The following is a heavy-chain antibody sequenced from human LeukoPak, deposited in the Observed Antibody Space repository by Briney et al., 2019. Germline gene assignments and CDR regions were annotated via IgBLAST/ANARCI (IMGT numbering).Heavy chain of an antibody. CDR1: GGSISSGDYY. J-gene: IGHJ5*02. Sequence: SETLPLTCTVSGGSISSGDYYWSWIRQPPGKGLEWIGYIYYSGSTYYNPSLKSRVTISVDTSKNQFSLKLSSVTAADTAVYYCAREGVVVPAAMNGFDPWGQGTLVTVSS. CDR3: AREGVVVPAAMNGFDP. CDR2: IYYSGST. D-gene: IGHD2-2*01. V-gene: IGHV4-30-4*01.